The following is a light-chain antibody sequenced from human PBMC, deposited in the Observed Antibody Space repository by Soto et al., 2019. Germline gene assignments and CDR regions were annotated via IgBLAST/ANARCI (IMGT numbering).Light chain of an antibody. Sequence: DIQMTQSPSSLSASVGDRVTITCRASQSISNYLNWYQQKTGKAPKLLIYAASTLQGGVPSTFCGSRSGSYFTLSISSLQPEDFATYYCQQRYSTPPSTFGPGTKVDI. CDR2: AAS. CDR3: QQRYSTPPST. V-gene: IGKV1-39*01. J-gene: IGKJ3*01. CDR1: QSISNY.